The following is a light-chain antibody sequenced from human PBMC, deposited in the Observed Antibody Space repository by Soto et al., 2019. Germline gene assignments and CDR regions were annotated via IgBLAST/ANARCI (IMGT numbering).Light chain of an antibody. Sequence: EIVLTQSPATLSLSPGERATLSCRASQSVSSYLAWYQQKPGQAPRLLIYDASNRATGIPARFSGSGSGTDFTLTISCLEPEDFAVYYCQQRSNLPLSFGGGTKVEIK. J-gene: IGKJ4*01. CDR1: QSVSSY. CDR3: QQRSNLPLS. CDR2: DAS. V-gene: IGKV3-11*01.